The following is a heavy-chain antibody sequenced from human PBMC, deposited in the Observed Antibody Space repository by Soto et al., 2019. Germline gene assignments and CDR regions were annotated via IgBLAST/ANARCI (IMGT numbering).Heavy chain of an antibody. Sequence: SETLSLTCAVYGGSFSGYYWSWIRQPPGKGLEWIGEINHSGSTNYNPSLKSRVTILVDTSKNQFSLRLRSVTAADTAVYYCARLERYYYDSSGYYILDYWGQGTLVTVSS. CDR3: ARLERYYYDSSGYYILDY. CDR2: INHSGST. D-gene: IGHD3-22*01. J-gene: IGHJ4*02. CDR1: GGSFSGYY. V-gene: IGHV4-34*09.